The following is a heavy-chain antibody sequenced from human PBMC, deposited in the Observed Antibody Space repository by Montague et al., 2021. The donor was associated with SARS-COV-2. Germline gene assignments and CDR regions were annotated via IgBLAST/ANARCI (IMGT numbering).Heavy chain of an antibody. CDR2: IYYSGST. D-gene: IGHD3-22*01. CDR1: GGSISSRSYY. CDR3: ASHWITMIVVVIKGRWFDP. V-gene: IGHV4-39*01. Sequence: SETQSLTCTVSGGSISSRSYYWGWIRQPPGKGLEWIGSIYYSGSTYYNPSLKSRVTISVDTSKNQFSLKLSSVTAADTAVYYCASHWITMIVVVIKGRWFDPWGQGTLVTVSS. J-gene: IGHJ5*02.